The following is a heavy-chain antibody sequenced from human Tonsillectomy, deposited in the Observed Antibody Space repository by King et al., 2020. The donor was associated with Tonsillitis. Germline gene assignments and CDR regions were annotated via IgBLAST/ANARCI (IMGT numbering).Heavy chain of an antibody. Sequence: VQLVESGGGLVQPGGSLRLSCAASGFTFSSYAMSWVRQAPGKGLEWVSAISGSGSSTYYADSVKGRFTISRDNSKNTLYLQMNSLRAEDTAVYYCAKDRSSGWYNYYYYYYMDVWGNGTTVTVSS. CDR2: ISGSGSST. V-gene: IGHV3-23*04. CDR1: GFTFSSYA. J-gene: IGHJ6*03. D-gene: IGHD6-19*01. CDR3: AKDRSSGWYNYYYYYYMDV.